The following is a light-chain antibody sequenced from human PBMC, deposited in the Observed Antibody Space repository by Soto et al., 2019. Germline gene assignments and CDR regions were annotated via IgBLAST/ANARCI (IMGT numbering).Light chain of an antibody. CDR2: KAS. V-gene: IGKV1-5*03. CDR3: QQSSNWIT. Sequence: DIQITQSPSTLSVSLVDRVTITCRASQTISSWLAWYQQKPGKAPKLLIYKASTLKSGVPSRFSGSGSGTDFTLTISSLETEDFAVYYCQQSSNWITFGQGTRLEIK. J-gene: IGKJ5*01. CDR1: QTISSW.